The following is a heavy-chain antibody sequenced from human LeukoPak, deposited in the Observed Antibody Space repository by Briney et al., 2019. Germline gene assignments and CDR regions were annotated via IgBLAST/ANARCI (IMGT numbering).Heavy chain of an antibody. CDR3: AKDRGYGSGSYDFDY. CDR2: IRYDGSNK. J-gene: IGHJ4*02. Sequence: GGSLRLSCAASGFTFSSYGMHWVRQAPGKGLEWVAFIRYDGSNKYYADSVKGRFTISRDNSKNTLYLQMNSLRAEDTAVYYCAKDRGYGSGSYDFDYWGQGTLVTVSS. V-gene: IGHV3-30*02. D-gene: IGHD3-10*01. CDR1: GFTFSSYG.